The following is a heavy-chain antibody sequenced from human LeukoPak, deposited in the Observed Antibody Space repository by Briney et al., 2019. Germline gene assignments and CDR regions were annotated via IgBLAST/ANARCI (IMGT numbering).Heavy chain of an antibody. Sequence: GESLKISCKGSGYSFTSYWIGWVRQMPGKGLEWMGIIYPGDSDTRYSPSFQGQVTISADKSISTAYLQWSSLKASDTAIYYCARFVGACSGGNCYSDYWGQGTLVTVSS. CDR3: ARFVGACSGGNCYSDY. D-gene: IGHD2-15*01. CDR1: GYSFTSYW. J-gene: IGHJ4*02. V-gene: IGHV5-51*01. CDR2: IYPGDSDT.